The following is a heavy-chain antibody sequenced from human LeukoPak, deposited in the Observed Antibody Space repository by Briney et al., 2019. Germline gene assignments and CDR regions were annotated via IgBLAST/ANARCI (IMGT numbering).Heavy chain of an antibody. CDR2: IYYSGST. J-gene: IGHJ4*02. D-gene: IGHD5-12*01. Sequence: PSETLSLTCTVSGGSISSSSYYWGWIRQPPGKGLEWIGSIYYSGSTYYNPSLKSRVTISVDTSKNQFSLKLSSVTAADTAVYYCARHEGATRYYFDYWGQGTLVTVSS. V-gene: IGHV4-39*01. CDR3: ARHEGATRYYFDY. CDR1: GGSISSSSYY.